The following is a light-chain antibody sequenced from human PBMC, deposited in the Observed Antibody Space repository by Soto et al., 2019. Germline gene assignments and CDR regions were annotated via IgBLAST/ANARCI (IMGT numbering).Light chain of an antibody. V-gene: IGKV3-20*01. Sequence: EIVMTQSQATLSVSPGERATLSCRASQTITSNFLAWCQLKPAQAPRLLIYGASSRATGIPDRFTGSGSGTDFTLTITRLEPEDFAVYYCQQFGSSLPITFGQGTRLEIK. CDR3: QQFGSSLPIT. CDR2: GAS. J-gene: IGKJ5*01. CDR1: QTITSNF.